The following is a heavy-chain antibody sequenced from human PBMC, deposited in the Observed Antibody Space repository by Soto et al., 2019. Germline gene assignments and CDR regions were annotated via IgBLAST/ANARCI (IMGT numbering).Heavy chain of an antibody. CDR3: THSILVVPTTRNAFDL. CDR1: GVSLSTNGVG. CDR2: IYWDDDK. V-gene: IGHV2-5*02. Sequence: QITLKESGPTLVKPTQTLTLTCTFSGVSLSTNGVGVGWIRQPPGKALEWLALIYWDDDKRYSPSLKSRLIITKDTSKNQVVLVMTNMDPLDTATYYCTHSILVVPTTRNAFDLWGQGTMVTVSS. J-gene: IGHJ3*01. D-gene: IGHD2-2*01.